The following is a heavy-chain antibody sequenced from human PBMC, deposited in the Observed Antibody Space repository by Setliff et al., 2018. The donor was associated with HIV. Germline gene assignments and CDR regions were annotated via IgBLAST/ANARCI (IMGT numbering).Heavy chain of an antibody. CDR1: GYTFNSSG. CDR3: ARGVSQAYTYGSGAYYYFDF. D-gene: IGHD6-19*01. V-gene: IGHV1-18*01. CDR2: IATYNGNT. Sequence: ASVKVSCKASGYTFNSSGISWVRQAPGQGPEWVGWIATYNGNTNCAQRLQGRVTLTTDTSTSTAYIELRSLRFDDTAVYFCARGVSQAYTYGSGAYYYFDFWGLGTLVTVSS. J-gene: IGHJ4*02.